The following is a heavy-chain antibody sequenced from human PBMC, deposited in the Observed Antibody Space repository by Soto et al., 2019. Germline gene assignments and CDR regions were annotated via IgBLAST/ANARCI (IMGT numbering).Heavy chain of an antibody. J-gene: IGHJ4*02. D-gene: IGHD6-13*01. CDR1: GASITSGNYY. V-gene: IGHV4-39*01. CDR2: SSYTGNT. CDR3: ARPDSSSWAAPLGS. Sequence: HLQLQESGPGLVKPSETLSLTCTVSGASITSGNYYWGWIRQPPGKGLQWIGSSSYTGNTYFNPSLRSRVTISFDTSKNQFSLRLTSVTASDTAVYYCARPDSSSWAAPLGSWGQGTLVTVSS.